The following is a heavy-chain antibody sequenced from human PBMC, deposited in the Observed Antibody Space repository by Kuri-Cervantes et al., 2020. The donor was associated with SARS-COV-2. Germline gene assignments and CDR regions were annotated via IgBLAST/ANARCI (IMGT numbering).Heavy chain of an antibody. Sequence: SVKVSCKASGGTFSSYAISWVRQAPGQGLEWMGGIIPIFSTANYAQKFQGRVTITADESTSTAYMELSRLTSDDTAVYYCARVSGFRDAFDFWGQGTVVTVSS. V-gene: IGHV1-69*13. J-gene: IGHJ3*01. CDR3: ARVSGFRDAFDF. CDR2: IIPIFSTA. CDR1: GGTFSSYA. D-gene: IGHD3-22*01.